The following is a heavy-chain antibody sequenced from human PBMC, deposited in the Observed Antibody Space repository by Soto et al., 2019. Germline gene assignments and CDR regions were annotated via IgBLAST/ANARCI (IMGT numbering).Heavy chain of an antibody. CDR3: AGGGWKGLYYYYGMDV. Sequence: GVLRLSCAASGFTFSSYAMSWVRQAPGKGLEWVSAISGSGGSTYYADSVKGRFTISRDNSKNTLYLQMNSLRAEDTAVYYCAGGGWKGLYYYYGMDVWGQGTTVTVSS. V-gene: IGHV3-23*01. CDR1: GFTFSSYA. D-gene: IGHD6-19*01. CDR2: ISGSGGST. J-gene: IGHJ6*02.